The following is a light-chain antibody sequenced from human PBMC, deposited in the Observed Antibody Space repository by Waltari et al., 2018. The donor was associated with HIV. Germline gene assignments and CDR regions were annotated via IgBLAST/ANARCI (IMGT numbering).Light chain of an antibody. Sequence: QAVVTQEPSLTVSPGGTVTLTCASSTGVVTRDHYPYWIQQKPGQAPRTLIYDANNKPSWTPARFSGSLLGGKAALTLSGAQPEDEADYSCFLCYSGAVVFGGGTKLTVL. V-gene: IGLV7-46*01. CDR3: FLCYSGAVV. J-gene: IGLJ2*01. CDR2: DAN. CDR1: TGVVTRDHY.